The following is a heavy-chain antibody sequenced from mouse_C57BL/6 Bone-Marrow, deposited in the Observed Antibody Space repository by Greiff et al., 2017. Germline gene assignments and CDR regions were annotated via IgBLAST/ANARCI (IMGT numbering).Heavy chain of an antibody. CDR2: ISDGGSYT. V-gene: IGHV5-4*03. CDR1: GFTFSSYA. Sequence: DVKLVESGGGLVKPGGSLKLSCAASGFTFSSYAMSWVRQTPEKRLEWVATISDGGSYTYYPDNVKGRFTISRDNAKNNLYLQMSHLKSEDTAMYYCARAVYYAMDYWGQGTSVTVSS. CDR3: ARAVYYAMDY. J-gene: IGHJ4*01.